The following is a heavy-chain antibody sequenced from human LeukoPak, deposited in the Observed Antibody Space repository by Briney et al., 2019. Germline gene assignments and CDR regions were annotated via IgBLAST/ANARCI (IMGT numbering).Heavy chain of an antibody. Sequence: ASVKVSCKASGYTFTSYYMHWVRQAPGQGLEWRGRINPSGGSTSYAQKFQGRVTMTRDTSKSTVNMELSRLRSEDTAVYYCGRHHSYPELDYWRQATLLTLSS. CDR1: GYTFTSYY. V-gene: IGHV1-46*01. J-gene: IGHJ4*02. CDR3: GRHHSYPELDY. CDR2: INPSGGST. D-gene: IGHD1-14*01.